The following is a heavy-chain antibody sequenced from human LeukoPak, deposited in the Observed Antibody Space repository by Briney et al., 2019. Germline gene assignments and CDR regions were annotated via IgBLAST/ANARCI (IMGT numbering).Heavy chain of an antibody. CDR3: ARGPGFGYDSRNFDY. Sequence: ASVKVSCKASGYTFTGCYMHWVRQAPGQGLEWMGWINPNSGGTNYAQKFQGWVTMTRDTSISTAYMELSRLRSDDTAVYYCARGPGFGYDSRNFDYWGQGTLVTVSS. CDR1: GYTFTGCY. J-gene: IGHJ4*02. D-gene: IGHD5-12*01. V-gene: IGHV1-2*04. CDR2: INPNSGGT.